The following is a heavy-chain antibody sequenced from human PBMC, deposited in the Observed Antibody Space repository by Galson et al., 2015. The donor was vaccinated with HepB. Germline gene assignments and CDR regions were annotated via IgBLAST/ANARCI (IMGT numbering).Heavy chain of an antibody. CDR2: INHSGST. V-gene: IGHV4-34*01. CDR3: ARGGQWDRMDDAFDI. Sequence: LSLTCAVYGGSFSGYYWSWIRQPPGKGLEWIGEINHSGSTNYNPSLKSRVTISVDTSKNQFSLKLSSVTAADTAVYYCARGGQWDRMDDAFDIWGQGTMVTVSS. CDR1: GGSFSGYY. D-gene: IGHD1-26*01. J-gene: IGHJ3*02.